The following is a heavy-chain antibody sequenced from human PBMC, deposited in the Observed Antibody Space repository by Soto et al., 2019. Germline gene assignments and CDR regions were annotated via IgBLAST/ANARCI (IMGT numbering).Heavy chain of an antibody. CDR2: IKSNSDGGTT. CDR3: TTDPYTITGQRSYYMDV. Sequence: EVQLVESGGGLVKPGRSLRLSCAASGFTFSNAWMSWVRQAPGKGLEWVGRIKSNSDGGTTGYAAHVKGRFTISRDDSKNTLYLQINRMDTDDTALYYCTTDPYTITGQRSYYMDVWGKGTTVTVSS. D-gene: IGHD2-2*02. V-gene: IGHV3-15*01. CDR1: GFTFSNAW. J-gene: IGHJ6*03.